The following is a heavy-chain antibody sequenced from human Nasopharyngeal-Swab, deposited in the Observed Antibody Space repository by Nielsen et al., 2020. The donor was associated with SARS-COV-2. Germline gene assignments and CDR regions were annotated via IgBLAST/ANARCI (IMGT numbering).Heavy chain of an antibody. Sequence: GESPKISRKGSGYSFTSHWIAWVPQMPRKGLEWMGITYPRDSDTRYSPSFQGQVTISADKSISTAYLQWSSLKASDTAMYYCVRPEGVATSFKYYFQYGMDVWGQGTMVTVPS. V-gene: IGHV5-51*01. J-gene: IGHJ6*02. CDR1: GYSFTSHW. CDR3: VRPEGVATSFKYYFQYGMDV. CDR2: TYPRDSDT. D-gene: IGHD5-12*01.